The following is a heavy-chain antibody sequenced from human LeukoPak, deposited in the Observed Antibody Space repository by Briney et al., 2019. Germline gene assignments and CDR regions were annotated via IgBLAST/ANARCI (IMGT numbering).Heavy chain of an antibody. CDR3: ARASHGYIYGYRPNELVDFFDY. CDR2: INPSGGST. CDR1: GYTFTSYY. J-gene: IGHJ4*02. V-gene: IGHV1-46*01. D-gene: IGHD5-18*01. Sequence: ASVKVSCKASGYTFTSYYMHWVRQAPGQGLEWMGIINPSGGSTSYAQKFQGRVTMTRDISTSTAYMELSRLRSEDTAVYYGARASHGYIYGYRPNELVDFFDYWGQGTLVTDSS.